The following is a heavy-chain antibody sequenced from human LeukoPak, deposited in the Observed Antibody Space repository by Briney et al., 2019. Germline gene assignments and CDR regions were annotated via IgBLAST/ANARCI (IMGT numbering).Heavy chain of an antibody. V-gene: IGHV1-2*02. CDR1: GYTFTSYD. CDR3: ASTIGSMSSYYMDV. J-gene: IGHJ6*03. CDR2: INPNSGGT. D-gene: IGHD2-2*01. Sequence: ASVKVSCKASGYTFTSYDINWVRQATGQGLEWMGWINPNSGGTNYAQKFQGRVTMTRDTSISTAYMELSRLRSDDTAVYYCASTIGSMSSYYMDVWGKGTTVTISS.